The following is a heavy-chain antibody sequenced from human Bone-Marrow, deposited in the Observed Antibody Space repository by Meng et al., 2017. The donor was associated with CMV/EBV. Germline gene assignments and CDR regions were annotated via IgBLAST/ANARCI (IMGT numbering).Heavy chain of an antibody. Sequence: SQTLSLTCVISGDSVSANSAVWNWIRQSPSRGLEWLGRTYFRSKWCDYYAVSVKSRIAINPDTSKNQFSLQLNSVTPEDTAVYYCARGDIWSGYYYYYYYYGMDVWGQGTTVTVSS. D-gene: IGHD3-3*01. CDR2: TYFRSKWCD. J-gene: IGHJ6*02. V-gene: IGHV6-1*01. CDR1: GDSVSANSAV. CDR3: ARGDIWSGYYYYYYYYGMDV.